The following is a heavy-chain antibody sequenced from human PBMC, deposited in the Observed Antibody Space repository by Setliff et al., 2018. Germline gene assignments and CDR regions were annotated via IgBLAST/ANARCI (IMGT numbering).Heavy chain of an antibody. CDR2: VTVYNGNT. D-gene: IGHD6-13*01. Sequence: ASVKVSCKASGYTFSNYGVTWVRQAPGQGLEWMGWVTVYNGNTKYAQNLQGRLTLTTDISTSTAYMELGSLTTDDTAVYYCARGGVAAAGRKGVFEYWGQRTLVTVSS. CDR3: ARGGVAAAGRKGVFEY. CDR1: GYTFSNYG. J-gene: IGHJ4*02. V-gene: IGHV1-18*01.